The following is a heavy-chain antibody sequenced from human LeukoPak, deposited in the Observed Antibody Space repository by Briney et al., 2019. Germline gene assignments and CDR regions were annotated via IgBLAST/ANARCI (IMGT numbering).Heavy chain of an antibody. CDR1: GFTVSSNY. V-gene: IGHV3-53*01. J-gene: IGHJ4*02. D-gene: IGHD2-2*01. Sequence: GGSLRLSCAASGFTVSSNYMSWVRQAPGKGLEWVSVIYSGGSTYYANSLKGRFTISRDNSNNTLYLHMNSLRAEDTAVYYCAGGRWDVVVPAAIDYWGQGTLVTVSS. CDR3: AGGRWDVVVPAAIDY. CDR2: IYSGGST.